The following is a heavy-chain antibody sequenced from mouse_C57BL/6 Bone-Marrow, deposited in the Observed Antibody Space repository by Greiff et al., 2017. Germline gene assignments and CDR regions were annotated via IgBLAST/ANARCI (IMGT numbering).Heavy chain of an antibody. CDR3: ARYSDYDGDWYFDV. V-gene: IGHV3-8*01. CDR2: ISYSGST. CDR1: GYSITSDY. D-gene: IGHD2-4*01. J-gene: IGHJ1*03. Sequence: EVMLVESGPGLAKPSQTLSLTCSVTGYSITSDYWNWIRKFPGNKLEYIGYISYSGSTYYNPSLKSRISITRDTSKNQYYLQLNSVTTEDTATYXCARYSDYDGDWYFDVWGTGTTVTVSS.